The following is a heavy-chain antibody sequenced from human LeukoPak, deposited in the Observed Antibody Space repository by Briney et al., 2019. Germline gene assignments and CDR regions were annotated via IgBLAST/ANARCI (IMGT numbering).Heavy chain of an antibody. D-gene: IGHD3-10*01. J-gene: IGHJ4*02. Sequence: PSETLSLTCTVYGGSFSGYYWSWIRQPPGKGLEWVGEINHSGSTNYNPSLKSRVTISVDTSKNQFSLKLSSVTAADTAVYYCARVDGSGSYLRGDQGRNADYWGQGTLVTVSS. CDR2: INHSGST. CDR1: GGSFSGYY. CDR3: ARVDGSGSYLRGDQGRNADY. V-gene: IGHV4-34*01.